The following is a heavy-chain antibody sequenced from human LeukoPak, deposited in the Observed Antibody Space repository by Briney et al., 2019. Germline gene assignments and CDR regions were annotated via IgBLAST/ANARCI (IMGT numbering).Heavy chain of an antibody. V-gene: IGHV5-10-1*01. J-gene: IGHJ4*02. D-gene: IGHD2-21*01. CDR3: ARPDCAGAGCKLLDN. Sequence: GESLRISCKGSGYTFSNYWISWVRQMPGKGLEWMGRIDPGDSYANYNPAFEGHVTISADKSTSTAYLQWSSLTASDSAIYYCARPDCAGAGCKLLDNWGQGTRVAVSS. CDR1: GYTFSNYW. CDR2: IDPGDSYA.